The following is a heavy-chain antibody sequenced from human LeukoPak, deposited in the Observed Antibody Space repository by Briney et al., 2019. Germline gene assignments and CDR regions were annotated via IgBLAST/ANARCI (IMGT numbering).Heavy chain of an antibody. D-gene: IGHD2-15*01. Sequence: ASVKVSCKASGGTFSSYAISWVRQAPGQGLEWMGGIIPIFGTENYAQKFQGRVTITTDESTSTAYMELSSLRSEDTAVYYCARDNGYCSGGSCYLLDYWGQGTLVTVSS. V-gene: IGHV1-69*05. J-gene: IGHJ4*02. CDR2: IIPIFGTE. CDR3: ARDNGYCSGGSCYLLDY. CDR1: GGTFSSYA.